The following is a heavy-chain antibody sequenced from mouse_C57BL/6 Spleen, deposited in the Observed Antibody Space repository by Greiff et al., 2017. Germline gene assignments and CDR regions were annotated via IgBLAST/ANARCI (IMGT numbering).Heavy chain of an antibody. CDR2: ISDGGSYT. J-gene: IGHJ2*01. D-gene: IGHD1-1*01. V-gene: IGHV5-4*01. CDR3: ARDPLYEYGGGFDY. CDR1: GFTFSSYA. Sequence: EVMLVESGGGLVKPGGSLKLSCAASGFTFSSYAMSWVRQTPEKRLEWVATISDGGSYTYYPDNVKGRFTISRDNAKNNLYLQMSHLKSEDTAMYYCARDPLYEYGGGFDYWGQGTTLTVSS.